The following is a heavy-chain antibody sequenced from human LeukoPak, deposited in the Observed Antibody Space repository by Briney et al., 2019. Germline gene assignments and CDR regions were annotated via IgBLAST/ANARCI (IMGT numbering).Heavy chain of an antibody. J-gene: IGHJ5*02. D-gene: IGHD1-14*01. CDR2: IYYSGST. V-gene: IGHV4-59*01. CDR1: GGSISSYY. Sequence: SETLSLTCTVSGGSISSYYWSWIRQPPGKGLEWIGYIYYSGSTNYNPSLKSRVTISVDTSKNQFSLKLSSVTAADTAVYYCASTTGYKGWFDPWGQGTLVTVSS. CDR3: ASTTGYKGWFDP.